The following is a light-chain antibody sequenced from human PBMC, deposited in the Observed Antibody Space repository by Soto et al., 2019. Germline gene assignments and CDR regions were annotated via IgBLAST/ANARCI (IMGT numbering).Light chain of an antibody. Sequence: QSALTQPASVSGSPGQSITISCTGSSSDVGGYNLVSWYQHHPGKAPKLIIYEGSQRPSGVSNRFFGSKSGNTASLTISGLQAEDEADYYCAAWDDSLNGWVFGGGTKLTVL. CDR1: SSDVGGYNL. CDR2: EGS. V-gene: IGLV2-23*01. J-gene: IGLJ3*02. CDR3: AAWDDSLNGWV.